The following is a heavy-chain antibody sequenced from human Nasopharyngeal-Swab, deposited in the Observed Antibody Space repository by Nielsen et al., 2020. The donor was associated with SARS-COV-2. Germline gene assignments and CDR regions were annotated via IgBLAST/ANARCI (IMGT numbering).Heavy chain of an antibody. CDR3: ARHQGSSGWFFFDF. Sequence: GESLKISCAASGFTFSSYAMSWVRQAPAKGLEWVSAISTGAVSTFYAASVKGRFTISRDDSRTTLYLQMNSLRAEDTAVYYCARHQGSSGWFFFDFWGQRTLVTVSS. CDR1: GFTFSSYA. CDR2: ISTGAVST. J-gene: IGHJ4*02. V-gene: IGHV3-23*01. D-gene: IGHD6-19*01.